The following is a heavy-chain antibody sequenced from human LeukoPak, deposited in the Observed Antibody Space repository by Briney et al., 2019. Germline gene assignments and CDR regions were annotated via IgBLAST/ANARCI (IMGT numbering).Heavy chain of an antibody. CDR3: ARHVPDNWFDP. D-gene: IGHD3-10*02. CDR2: VYYSGST. J-gene: IGHJ5*02. Sequence: SETLSLTCAVYGGSFSGYYWGWIRQPPGKGLEWIGSVYYSGSTFYNPSLTSRVDIAVDTSKNQFSLKLTSVTAADTAIYYCARHVPDNWFDPWGQGTLVTVSS. V-gene: IGHV4-39*01. CDR1: GGSFSGYY.